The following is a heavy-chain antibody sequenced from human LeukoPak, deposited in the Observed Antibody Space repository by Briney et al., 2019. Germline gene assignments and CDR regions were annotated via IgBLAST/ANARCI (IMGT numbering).Heavy chain of an antibody. CDR3: AKALSSSYYDSSGPYSAFDI. CDR2: ISWDSGSI. D-gene: IGHD3-22*01. CDR1: AFTFDDYA. J-gene: IGHJ3*02. V-gene: IGHV3-9*03. Sequence: TGGSLRLSCAASAFTFDDYAMHWVRQAPGKGLEWVSGISWDSGSIAYADSVKGRFTISRDNAKNSLYLQMSSLRPEDMALYYCAKALSSSYYDSSGPYSAFDIWGQGTMVAVSS.